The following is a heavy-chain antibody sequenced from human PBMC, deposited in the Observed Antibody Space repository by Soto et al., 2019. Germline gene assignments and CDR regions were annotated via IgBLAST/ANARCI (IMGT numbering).Heavy chain of an antibody. J-gene: IGHJ5*02. CDR2: INHRGST. V-gene: IGHV4-34*01. Sequence: SETLSLTCAVFGGSFSGYYWSWIRQPPGKGLEWIGDINHRGSTNYNPSLKSRVTISVDTSKNQFSLKLSSVTASDTAVYFCATTNWNHNWFDPWGQGALVTVSS. CDR1: GGSFSGYY. D-gene: IGHD1-1*01. CDR3: ATTNWNHNWFDP.